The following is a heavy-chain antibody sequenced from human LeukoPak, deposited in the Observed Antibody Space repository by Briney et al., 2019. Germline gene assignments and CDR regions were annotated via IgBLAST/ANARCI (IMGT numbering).Heavy chain of an antibody. Sequence: PGGSLRLSCAASGFTFNSYAMSWVRQAPGKGLEWVSAISSSGGTTYYADSVRGPFTISRDNSKNTLYLQMNSLRVEDTALHYCAKHRDYDTKWHGMDVWGQGTTVTVSS. CDR2: ISSSGGTT. CDR3: AKHRDYDTKWHGMDV. D-gene: IGHD3-22*01. CDR1: GFTFNSYA. J-gene: IGHJ6*02. V-gene: IGHV3-23*01.